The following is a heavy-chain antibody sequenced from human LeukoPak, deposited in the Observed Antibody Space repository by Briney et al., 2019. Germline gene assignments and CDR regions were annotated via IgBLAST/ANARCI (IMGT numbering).Heavy chain of an antibody. J-gene: IGHJ4*02. Sequence: ASVKISCKVSGYTFTDYYMHLVQQAPGKGLEWMGLVYPEDGETIYAEKFQGRVTITADTSTDTAYMELSSLRSEDTAVYYCATAESYTTSFAYAGQGTLVTVSS. CDR2: VYPEDGET. D-gene: IGHD1-1*01. V-gene: IGHV1-69-2*01. CDR3: ATAESYTTSFAY. CDR1: GYTFTDYY.